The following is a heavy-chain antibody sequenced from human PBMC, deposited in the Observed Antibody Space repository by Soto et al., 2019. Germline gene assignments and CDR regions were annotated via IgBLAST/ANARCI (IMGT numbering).Heavy chain of an antibody. CDR1: GFSLSTSGVG. V-gene: IGHV2-5*01. D-gene: IGHD1-26*01. CDR2: IYWNDDK. CDR3: AHSNDPGIVGAHFDY. Sequence: GSGPTLVNPTQTLTLTCTFSGFSLSTSGVGVGWIRQPPGRALEWLALIYWNDDKRYSPSLKSRLTITKDTSKNQVVLTMTNMDPVDTATYYCAHSNDPGIVGAHFDYWGQGTLVTVSS. J-gene: IGHJ4*02.